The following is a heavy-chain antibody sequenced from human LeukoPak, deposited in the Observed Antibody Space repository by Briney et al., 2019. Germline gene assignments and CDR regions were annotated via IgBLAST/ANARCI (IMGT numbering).Heavy chain of an antibody. CDR3: ARDRGGHCSSTSCYFNGFDL. CDR1: GGPISSSTYY. D-gene: IGHD2-2*01. J-gene: IGHJ5*02. Sequence: SETLSLTCTVSGGPISSSTYYWSWIRQPPGKGREWIGYIYYSGSTKYNPSLKSRVTILEDTSKNQFSLNLSSVTAADTDVYYCARDRGGHCSSTSCYFNGFDLWGQGTLVTVSS. V-gene: IGHV4-61*01. CDR2: IYYSGST.